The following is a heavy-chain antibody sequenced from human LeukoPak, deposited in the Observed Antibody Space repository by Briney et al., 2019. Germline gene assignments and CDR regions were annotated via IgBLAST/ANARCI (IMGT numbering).Heavy chain of an antibody. D-gene: IGHD2-2*02. CDR3: AKASCSSTSCYNDY. Sequence: GGSLRLSCAASGFTFDDYAMHWVRQAPGKSLEWVSGISWNSGSIGYADSVKGRFTISRDNAKNSLYLQMNSLRAEDTALYYCAKASCSSTSCYNDYWGQGTLVTVSS. CDR2: ISWNSGSI. CDR1: GFTFDDYA. J-gene: IGHJ4*02. V-gene: IGHV3-9*01.